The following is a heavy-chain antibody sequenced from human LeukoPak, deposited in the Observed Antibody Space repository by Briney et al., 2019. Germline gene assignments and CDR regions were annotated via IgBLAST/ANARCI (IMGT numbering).Heavy chain of an antibody. CDR3: ARLSSSWYQDWYFDL. D-gene: IGHD6-13*01. CDR1: GGSISNYD. J-gene: IGHJ2*01. V-gene: IGHV4-4*07. CDR2: IYTSGST. Sequence: SETLSLTCTVSGGSISNYDWSWIRQPAGKGLEWIGRIYTSGSTNYNPSLKSRVTMSEDTSKKQFSLKPSSVTAADTAVYYCARLSSSWYQDWYFDLWGRGTLVTVSS.